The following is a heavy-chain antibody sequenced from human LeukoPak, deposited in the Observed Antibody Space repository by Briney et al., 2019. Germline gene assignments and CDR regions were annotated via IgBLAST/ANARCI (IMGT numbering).Heavy chain of an antibody. V-gene: IGHV1-69*04. CDR1: GGTFSSYA. CDR3: ARPGSAVGATTAEYFQH. Sequence: ASVKVSCKASGGTFSSYAISWVRQAPGQGLEWMGRIIPILGIANYAQKFQGRVTITADKSTSTDYMELSSLISEATAVYYCARPGSAVGATTAEYFQHWGQGTLVTVSS. CDR2: IIPILGIA. J-gene: IGHJ1*01. D-gene: IGHD1-26*01.